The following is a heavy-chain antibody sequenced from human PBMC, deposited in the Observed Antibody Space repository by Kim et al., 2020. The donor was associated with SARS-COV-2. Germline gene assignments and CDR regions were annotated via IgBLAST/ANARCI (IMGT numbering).Heavy chain of an antibody. CDR2: IKSKTDGGTT. J-gene: IGHJ6*02. CDR3: TTGEQLWSHYYYYGMDV. CDR1: GFTFSNAW. V-gene: IGHV3-15*01. Sequence: GGSLRLSCAASGFTFSNAWMSWVRQAPGKGLEWVGRIKSKTDGGTTDYAAPVKGRFTISRDDSKNTLYLQMNSLKTEDTAVYYCTTGEQLWSHYYYYGMDVWGQGTTVTVSS. D-gene: IGHD5-18*01.